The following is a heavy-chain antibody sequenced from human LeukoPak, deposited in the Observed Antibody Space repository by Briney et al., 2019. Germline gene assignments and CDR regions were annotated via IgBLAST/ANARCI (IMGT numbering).Heavy chain of an antibody. CDR1: GYTFTGYY. CDR3: ATGPRGHRENWFDP. V-gene: IGHV1-2*02. CDR2: INPNSGGT. J-gene: IGHJ5*02. Sequence: ASVKVSCKASGYTFTGYYIHWVRQAPGQGLEWMGWINPNSGGTNYAQKFQGRVTMTEDTSTDTAYMELSSLRSEDTAVYYCATGPRGHRENWFDPWGQGTLVTVSS. D-gene: IGHD1-26*01.